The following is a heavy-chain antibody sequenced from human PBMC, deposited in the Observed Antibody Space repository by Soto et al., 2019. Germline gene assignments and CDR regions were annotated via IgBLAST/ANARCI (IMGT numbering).Heavy chain of an antibody. J-gene: IGHJ5*01. CDR1: GFTFSDYS. D-gene: IGHD5-18*01. Sequence: EVQLVESGGGLVKPGGSLRLSCTASGFTFSDYSINWVRQAPGKGLEWVSSISSTSKNMNYADSVKGRFTISRDNPKNSLYLQMNSLRAEDTAVYYCARDQGDVESIYGYHDSWGQGALVTVSS. CDR3: ARDQGDVESIYGYHDS. V-gene: IGHV3-21*01. CDR2: ISSTSKNM.